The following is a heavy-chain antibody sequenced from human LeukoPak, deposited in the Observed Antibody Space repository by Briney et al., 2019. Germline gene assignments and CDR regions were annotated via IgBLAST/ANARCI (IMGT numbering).Heavy chain of an antibody. CDR2: IIPILGIA. D-gene: IGHD3-3*01. J-gene: IGHJ6*02. Sequence: SVKVSCKASGGTFSSYAISWVRQAPGQGLEWMGRIIPILGIANYAQKFQGRVTITADKSTSTAYMELSSLRSEDTAVYYCARDSYYDFWSGYYTGSALYGMDVWGQGTTVTVSS. V-gene: IGHV1-69*04. CDR1: GGTFSSYA. CDR3: ARDSYYDFWSGYYTGSALYGMDV.